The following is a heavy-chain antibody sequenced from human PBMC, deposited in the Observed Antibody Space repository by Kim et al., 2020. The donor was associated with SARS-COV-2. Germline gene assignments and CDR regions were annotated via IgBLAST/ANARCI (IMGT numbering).Heavy chain of an antibody. J-gene: IGHJ3*02. CDR3: TRVXXTTXXXWDAXDI. D-gene: IGHD1-1*01. Sequence: GGSLRLSCAASGFTFSGSAMHWVRQASGKGLEWVGRIRSKANSYATAYAASVKGXXTISXXDSKXXAYXQLNSXETEDRAVYSWTRVXXTTXXXWDAXDIWXXXTXVXVSS. CDR2: IRSKANSYAT. CDR1: GFTFSGSA. V-gene: IGHV3-73*01.